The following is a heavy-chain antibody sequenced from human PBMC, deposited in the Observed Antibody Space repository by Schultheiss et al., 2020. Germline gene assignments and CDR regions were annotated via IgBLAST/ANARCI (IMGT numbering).Heavy chain of an antibody. CDR3: ARGADAYKTRY. D-gene: IGHD5-24*01. V-gene: IGHV4-34*01. J-gene: IGHJ4*02. CDR2: IYYSGST. CDR1: GGSFSGYY. Sequence: SETLSLTCAVYGGSFSGYYWGWIRQSPGKGLEWIGSIYYSGSTYYNQSLKSRVTISVDTSKNQFSLKLNSVTAADTAVYYCARGADAYKTRYWGQGTLVTVSS.